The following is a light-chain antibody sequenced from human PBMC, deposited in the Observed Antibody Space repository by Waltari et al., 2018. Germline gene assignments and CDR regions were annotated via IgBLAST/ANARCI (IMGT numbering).Light chain of an antibody. CDR2: GAS. V-gene: IGKV3-20*01. Sequence: EIVLTQSPGTLSLSPGEGATLSCRTSQPIRTTYLAWYQQKPGQARTLLIYGASSRANGVPDRFTGSGSGTDFSLTISSLEPEDFATYYCQQYDISPLTFGGGTKVEIK. CDR3: QQYDISPLT. CDR1: QPIRTTY. J-gene: IGKJ4*01.